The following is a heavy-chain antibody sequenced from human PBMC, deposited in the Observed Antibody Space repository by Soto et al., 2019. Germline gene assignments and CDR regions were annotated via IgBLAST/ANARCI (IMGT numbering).Heavy chain of an antibody. V-gene: IGHV3-33*01. CDR2: IWYDGSNK. D-gene: IGHD3-10*01. Sequence: QVQLVESGGGVVQPGRSLRLSCAASGFTFSSYGMHWVRQAPGKGLEWVAVIWYDGSNKYYADSVKGRFTISRDNSKNMLYLQMNSLRAEDTAVYYCARDTARAMVRIYYGMDVWGQGTTVTVSS. CDR1: GFTFSSYG. CDR3: ARDTARAMVRIYYGMDV. J-gene: IGHJ6*02.